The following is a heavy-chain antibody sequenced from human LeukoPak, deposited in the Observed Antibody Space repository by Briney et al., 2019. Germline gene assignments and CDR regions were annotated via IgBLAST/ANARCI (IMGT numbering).Heavy chain of an antibody. CDR3: ARGYYYSDY. V-gene: IGHV4-34*01. D-gene: IGHD3-10*01. CDR1: GGSFSGYY. CDR2: INHSGST. Sequence: NASETLSLTCAVYGGSFSGYYWSWIRQPPGKGLEWIGEINHSGSTNYNPSLKSRVTISVDTSKNHFSPRLTSVSAADTAIYYCARGYYYSDYWGQGNLVTVSS. J-gene: IGHJ4*02.